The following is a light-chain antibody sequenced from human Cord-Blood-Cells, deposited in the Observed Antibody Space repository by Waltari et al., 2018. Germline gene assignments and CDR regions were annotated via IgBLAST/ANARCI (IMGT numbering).Light chain of an antibody. V-gene: IGLV3-19*01. CDR1: SLRSYY. CDR3: NSRDSSGNHPHVV. CDR2: GKN. J-gene: IGLJ2*01. Sequence: SSELTQDPAVSVALGQTVRITCQGDSLRSYYASWYQQKPGQAPVLVIYGKNNRPPGTPDHFPGASSGNTASLTITGAQAEDEADYYCNSRDSSGNHPHVVFGGGTKLTVL.